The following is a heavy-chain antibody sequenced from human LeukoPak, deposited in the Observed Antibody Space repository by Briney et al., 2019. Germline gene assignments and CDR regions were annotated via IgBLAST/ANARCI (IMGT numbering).Heavy chain of an antibody. CDR2: ISSSGSTI. J-gene: IGHJ4*02. V-gene: IGHV3-48*03. CDR3: ARAVYDSSGLHYFDY. CDR1: GFAFSSYE. D-gene: IGHD3-22*01. Sequence: PGGSLRLSCAASGFAFSSYEMNWVRQAPGKGLEWVSYISSSGSTIYYADSVKGRFTISRDNSKNTLYLQMNSLRAEDTAVYYCARAVYDSSGLHYFDYWGQGTLVTVSS.